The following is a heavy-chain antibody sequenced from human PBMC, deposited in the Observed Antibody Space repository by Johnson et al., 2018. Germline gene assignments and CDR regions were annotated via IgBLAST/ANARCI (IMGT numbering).Heavy chain of an antibody. CDR1: GFSISNYW. CDR2: IKTDESMT. Sequence: VQLQESGGGLVQPGGSLRLSCVASGFSISNYWMYWVRQAPGKGLVWVSRVSHIKTDESMTIYSDSVKGRFTISRDNAKNTLYLQMNSLRAEDTGLYYCVRDMGSPDAFDIWGQGTMVTVSS. V-gene: IGHV3-74*01. CDR3: VRDMGSPDAFDI. J-gene: IGHJ3*02. D-gene: IGHD3-10*01.